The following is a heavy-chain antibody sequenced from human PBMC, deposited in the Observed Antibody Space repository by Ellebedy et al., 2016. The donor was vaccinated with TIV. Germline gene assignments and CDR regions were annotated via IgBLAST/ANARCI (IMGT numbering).Heavy chain of an antibody. J-gene: IGHJ3*02. Sequence: GESLKISCAASGFTFSSYSLDWVRQAPGKRLEWISYISPTSGSTIYYADSVRGRFTISRNTAKNTLYLQMRSLRDEDTAVYYCVRGAFDNSFDIWGQGTLVTVSS. CDR2: ISPTSGSTI. CDR1: GFTFSSYS. V-gene: IGHV3-48*02. D-gene: IGHD1-20*01. CDR3: VRGAFDNSFDI.